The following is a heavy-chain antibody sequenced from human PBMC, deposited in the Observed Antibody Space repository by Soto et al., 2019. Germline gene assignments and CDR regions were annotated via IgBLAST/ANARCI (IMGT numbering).Heavy chain of an antibody. CDR1: GFTFSSYW. Sequence: GALRLSCAASGFTFSSYWMSWVRQAPGKGLEWVANIKQDGSEKYYVDSVKGRFTISRDNAKNSLYLQMNSLRAEDTAVYYCARHQSHSSSYVDPWGQGTLVTVSS. CDR2: IKQDGSEK. CDR3: ARHQSHSSSYVDP. D-gene: IGHD6-13*01. J-gene: IGHJ5*02. V-gene: IGHV3-7*02.